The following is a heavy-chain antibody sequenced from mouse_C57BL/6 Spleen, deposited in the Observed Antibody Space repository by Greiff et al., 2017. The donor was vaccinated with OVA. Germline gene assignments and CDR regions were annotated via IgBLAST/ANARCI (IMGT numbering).Heavy chain of an antibody. V-gene: IGHV2-4*01. J-gene: IGHJ4*01. CDR2: IWSGGST. CDR1: GFSLTSYG. CDR3: AKNYYYGALYAMDY. Sequence: QVQLKQSGPGLVQPSQSLSITCTVSGFSLTSYGVHWVRQPPGKGLEWLGVIWSGGSTDYNAAFISRLSISKDNSKSQVFFKMNSLQADDTAIYYCAKNYYYGALYAMDYWGQGTSVTVSS. D-gene: IGHD1-1*01.